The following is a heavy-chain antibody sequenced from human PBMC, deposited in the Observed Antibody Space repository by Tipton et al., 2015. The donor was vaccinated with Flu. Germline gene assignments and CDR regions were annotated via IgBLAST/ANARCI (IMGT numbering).Heavy chain of an antibody. CDR2: IYYSGST. J-gene: IGHJ3*02. V-gene: IGHV4-59*01. D-gene: IGHD3-22*01. Sequence: TLSLTCTVSGGSISSYYWSWIRQPPGKGLEWIGYIYYSGSTNYNPSLKSRVTISVETSKNQFSLKLSSVTAADTAVYYCARVSGYYDSSGTRNDAFDIWGQGTMVTVSS. CDR1: GGSISSYY. CDR3: ARVSGYYDSSGTRNDAFDI.